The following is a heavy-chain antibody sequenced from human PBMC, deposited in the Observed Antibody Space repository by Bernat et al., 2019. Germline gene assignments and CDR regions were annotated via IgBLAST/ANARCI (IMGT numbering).Heavy chain of an antibody. CDR2: ISWNSGSI. V-gene: IGHV3-9*01. Sequence: EVQLVESGGGLVQPGRSLRLSCAASGFTFDDYAMHWVRQAPGKGLEWVSGISWNSGSIGYADSVKGRFTISRDNAKNSLYLQMNSLRAEDTALYYCAKDIGYSGYFGMDVWGQGTMVTVSS. CDR1: GFTFDDYA. J-gene: IGHJ6*02. D-gene: IGHD5-12*01. CDR3: AKDIGYSGYFGMDV.